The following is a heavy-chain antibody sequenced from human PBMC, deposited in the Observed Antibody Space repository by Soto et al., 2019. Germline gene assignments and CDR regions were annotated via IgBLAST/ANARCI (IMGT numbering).Heavy chain of an antibody. Sequence: ASVKVSCKASGYTFTSYDINWGRQATGQGLEWMGWMNPNSGNTGYAQKFQGRVTMTRNTSISTAYMELSSLRSEDTAVYYCARGGGYSSGWYPIGSNYGMEVWGQGTTVTVSS. CDR3: ARGGGYSSGWYPIGSNYGMEV. V-gene: IGHV1-8*01. CDR2: MNPNSGNT. CDR1: GYTFTSYD. D-gene: IGHD6-19*01. J-gene: IGHJ6*02.